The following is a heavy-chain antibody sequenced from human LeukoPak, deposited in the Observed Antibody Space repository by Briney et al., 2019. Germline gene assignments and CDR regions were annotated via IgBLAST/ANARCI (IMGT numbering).Heavy chain of an antibody. Sequence: GGSLRLSCAASGFTFSSYGMHWVRQAPGKGLEWVAFIRYDGSNKYYADSVKGRLTISRDNSKNTLYLQMNSLRAEDTAVYYCAKDGSPTPYNWSDRGSWLDYWGQGTLVTVSS. CDR1: GFTFSSYG. CDR2: IRYDGSNK. CDR3: AKDGSPTPYNWSDRGSWLDY. D-gene: IGHD1-1*01. J-gene: IGHJ4*02. V-gene: IGHV3-30*02.